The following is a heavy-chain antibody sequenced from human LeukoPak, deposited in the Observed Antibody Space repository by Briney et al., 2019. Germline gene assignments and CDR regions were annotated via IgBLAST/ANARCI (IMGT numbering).Heavy chain of an antibody. CDR2: IYYSGST. D-gene: IGHD3-9*01. Sequence: PSETLSLTCTVSGGSISSSSYYWGWIRQPPGKGLEWIGSIYYSGSTYYNPSLKSRVTISVDTSKNQFSLKLSSVTAADTAVYYCARRSSVRYFDWLEYYFDYWGEGTLVTVSS. CDR1: GGSISSSSYY. V-gene: IGHV4-39*07. CDR3: ARRSSVRYFDWLEYYFDY. J-gene: IGHJ4*02.